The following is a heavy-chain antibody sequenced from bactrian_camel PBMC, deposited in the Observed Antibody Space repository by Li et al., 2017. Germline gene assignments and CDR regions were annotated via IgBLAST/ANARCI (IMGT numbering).Heavy chain of an antibody. D-gene: IGHD3*01. CDR2: IDGDGPT. J-gene: IGHJ4*01. V-gene: IGHV3S67*01. Sequence: DVQLVESGGGSVETGGSLRLSCAPSGYRESEYCVGWFRQAPGKEREGVASIDGDGPTHYTDSVKGRFTISKDNAKNTLYLQMNRLKPEDTAIYFCAAAEGEFDEYGPMYSFPTFHRWGQGTQVTVS. CDR3: AAAEGEFDEYGPMYSFPTFHR. CDR1: GYRESEYC.